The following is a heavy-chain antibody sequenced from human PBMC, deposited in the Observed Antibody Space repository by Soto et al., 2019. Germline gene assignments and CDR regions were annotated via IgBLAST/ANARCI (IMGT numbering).Heavy chain of an antibody. CDR2: ISGSGGST. Sequence: GGSLRLSCAASGFTFSSYAMSWVRQAPGKGLEWVSAISGSGGSTYYADSVKGRFTISRDNSKNTPYLQMNSLRAEDTAVYYCAKPKSNIMITIQDAFDIWGQGTMVTVSS. CDR3: AKPKSNIMITIQDAFDI. J-gene: IGHJ3*02. CDR1: GFTFSSYA. V-gene: IGHV3-23*01. D-gene: IGHD3-16*01.